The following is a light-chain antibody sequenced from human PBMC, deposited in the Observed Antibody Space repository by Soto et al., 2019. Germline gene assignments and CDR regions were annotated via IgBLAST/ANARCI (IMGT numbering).Light chain of an antibody. V-gene: IGKV1-16*01. CDR2: AAS. CDR3: QQYNSYSWT. J-gene: IGKJ1*01. CDR1: QSISNY. Sequence: IQLTQSPSSLSASVGDRVTITCRTSQSISNYLNWYQQKPGKVPKLLIYAASSLQSGVPSRFSGSRSGTEFTLTISSLQPDDFATYYCQQYNSYSWTFGQGTKVDIK.